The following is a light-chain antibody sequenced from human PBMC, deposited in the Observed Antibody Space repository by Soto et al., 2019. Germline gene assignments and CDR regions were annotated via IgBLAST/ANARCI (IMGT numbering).Light chain of an antibody. Sequence: DIVMTQAPDSLAVSLGERATINCKYSQSVLYSSNNANYLAWYPQKPGQPPKLLIHWASARETGVPDRFSGSGSGTEFALTISSLHTEDVACYDCNQYYSSPYTLGQWTKLAI. V-gene: IGKV4-1*01. CDR2: WAS. CDR3: NQYYSSPYT. CDR1: QSVLYSSNNANY. J-gene: IGKJ2*01.